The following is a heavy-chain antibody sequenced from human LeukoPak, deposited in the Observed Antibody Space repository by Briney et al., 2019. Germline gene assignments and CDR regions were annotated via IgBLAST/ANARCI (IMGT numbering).Heavy chain of an antibody. CDR3: AREIKLGVLRYFDRAPNWFDP. CDR2: IYTSGST. V-gene: IGHV4-61*02. CDR1: GGSISSGSYY. J-gene: IGHJ5*02. Sequence: SETLSLTCTVSGGSISSGSYYWSWIRQPAGKGLEWIGRIYTSGSTNYNPSLKSRVTISVDTSKNQFSLKLSSVTAADTAVYYCAREIKLGVLRYFDRAPNWFDPWGQGTLVTVSS. D-gene: IGHD3-9*01.